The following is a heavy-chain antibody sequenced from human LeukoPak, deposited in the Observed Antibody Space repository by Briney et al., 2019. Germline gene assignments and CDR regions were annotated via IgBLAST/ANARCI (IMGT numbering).Heavy chain of an antibody. D-gene: IGHD2-8*01. J-gene: IGHJ3*02. Sequence: PGGSLRLSCAASGFTFSSYSMNWVRQAPGKGLEWVSSISSSSSYIYYADSVKGRFTISRDNAKNSLYLQMNSLRAEDTAVYYCARDQGFCTNGVCYHDAFDIWGQGTMVTVSS. CDR1: GFTFSSYS. CDR2: ISSSSSYI. CDR3: ARDQGFCTNGVCYHDAFDI. V-gene: IGHV3-21*01.